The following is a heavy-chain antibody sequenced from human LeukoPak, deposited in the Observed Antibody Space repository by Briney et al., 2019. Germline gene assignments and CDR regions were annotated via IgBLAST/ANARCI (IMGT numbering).Heavy chain of an antibody. CDR3: ARDYGYPSYWYFDL. D-gene: IGHD5-24*01. Sequence: SETLSLTCTVSGGSISSHYWSWIRQPPGKGLEWIGYIYYSGSTNYNPSLKSRVTISVDTSKNQFSPKLSSVTAADTAVYYCARDYGYPSYWYFDLWGRGTLVTVSS. V-gene: IGHV4-59*11. CDR1: GGSISSHY. J-gene: IGHJ2*01. CDR2: IYYSGST.